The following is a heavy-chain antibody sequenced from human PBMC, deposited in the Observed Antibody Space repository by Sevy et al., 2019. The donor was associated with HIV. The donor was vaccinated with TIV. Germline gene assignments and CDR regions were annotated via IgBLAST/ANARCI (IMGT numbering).Heavy chain of an antibody. D-gene: IGHD2-8*01. J-gene: IGHJ4*02. Sequence: GGSLRLSCAASGFLFSSYGIHWVRQAPGKGLEWVALISSDGTNIDYGDSVRGRCTISRDSSKNTVVLQMSSLTIEDTAVYYCARERLLTLDYWGQGALVTVSS. CDR1: GFLFSSYG. CDR3: ARERLLTLDY. V-gene: IGHV3-30*19. CDR2: ISSDGTNI.